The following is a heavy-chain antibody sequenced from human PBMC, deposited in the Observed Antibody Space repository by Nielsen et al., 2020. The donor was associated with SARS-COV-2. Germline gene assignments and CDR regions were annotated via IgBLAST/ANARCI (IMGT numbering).Heavy chain of an antibody. CDR3: ARGGSDFDY. J-gene: IGHJ4*02. V-gene: IGHV3-7*02. CDR1: GFTFNTYW. Sequence: GGSLRLSCAASGFTFNTYWMNWVRQAPGKGLEWVANIKQDGSEKYYGDSVKGRFTISRDNAKNSLYLQMNSLRAEDTAVYYCARGGSDFDYWGQGTLVTVSS. CDR2: IKQDGSEK. D-gene: IGHD3-16*01.